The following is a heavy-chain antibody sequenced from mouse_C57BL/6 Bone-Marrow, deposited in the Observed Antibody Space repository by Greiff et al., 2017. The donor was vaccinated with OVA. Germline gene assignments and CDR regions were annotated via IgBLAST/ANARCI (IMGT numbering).Heavy chain of an antibody. CDR1: GYTFTSYW. CDR3: ARGYYGSLYWYFDV. CDR2: IDPSDSYT. V-gene: IGHV1-69*01. J-gene: IGHJ1*03. Sequence: VQLQQPGAELVMPGASVKLSCKASGYTFTSYWMHWVKQRPGQGLEWIGEIDPSDSYTNYNQKFKGKSTLTVDKSSSTAYMQLSSLISEDSAVYYCARGYYGSLYWYFDVWGTGTTVTVSS. D-gene: IGHD1-1*01.